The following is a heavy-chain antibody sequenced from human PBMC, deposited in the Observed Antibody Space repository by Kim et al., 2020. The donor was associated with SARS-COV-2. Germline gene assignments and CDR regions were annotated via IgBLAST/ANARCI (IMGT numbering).Heavy chain of an antibody. CDR2: INRGGST. Sequence: ETLSLTCAVYGGSFNGYYWSWIRQPPGKGLEWIGEINRGGSTSYNPSLKSRVTISVDTSKNQFSLNLISVTAADTAVYYCARGLGSGSYYGFWGQGTLVT. J-gene: IGHJ4*02. CDR3: ARGLGSGSYYGF. D-gene: IGHD3-10*01. CDR1: GGSFNGYY. V-gene: IGHV4-34*01.